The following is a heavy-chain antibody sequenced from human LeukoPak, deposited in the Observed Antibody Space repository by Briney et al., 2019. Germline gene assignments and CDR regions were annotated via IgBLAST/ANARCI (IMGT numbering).Heavy chain of an antibody. CDR1: GGSISSYY. V-gene: IGHV4-59*01. CDR3: ARRTYFYDSSGYYFDY. J-gene: IGHJ4*02. CDR2: IYYSGST. D-gene: IGHD3-22*01. Sequence: SETLSLTCTVSGGSISSYYWSWIRQPPGKGLECIGYIYYSGSTNYNPSLKSRVTISVDTSKNQFSLKLSSVTAADTAVYYCARRTYFYDSSGYYFDYWGQGTLVTVSS.